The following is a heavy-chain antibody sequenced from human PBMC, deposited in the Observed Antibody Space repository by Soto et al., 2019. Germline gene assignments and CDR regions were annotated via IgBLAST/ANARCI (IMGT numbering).Heavy chain of an antibody. J-gene: IGHJ5*02. CDR3: AAGDYLTGFFYREIKWFDP. CDR2: IHYTGNT. CDR1: SGSISSYY. V-gene: IGHV4-59*01. Sequence: KLSETLSLTCTVSSGSISSYYWSWIRQPPGKGLEWIGYIHYTGNTNSNPSLKGRVTLSIDPSWNQFSLKLRSVTAADTAVYYCAAGDYLTGFFYREIKWFDPWGQGTLVTVSS. D-gene: IGHD3-9*01.